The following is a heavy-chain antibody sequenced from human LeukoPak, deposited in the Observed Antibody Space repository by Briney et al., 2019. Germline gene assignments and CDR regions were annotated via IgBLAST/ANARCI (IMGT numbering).Heavy chain of an antibody. CDR2: IYYSGTT. V-gene: IGHV4-39*01. CDR3: TRHPYDSTGSFDY. D-gene: IGHD3-22*01. J-gene: IGHJ4*02. Sequence: SETLSLTCTVSGSSITTTNYWGWIRQAPGKGLEWIGHIYYSGTTSYSPSLNSRVTISVDTSKNQFSLRLSSVTAADTPVYYCTRHPYDSTGSFDYWGQGALVTVSS. CDR1: GSSITTTNY.